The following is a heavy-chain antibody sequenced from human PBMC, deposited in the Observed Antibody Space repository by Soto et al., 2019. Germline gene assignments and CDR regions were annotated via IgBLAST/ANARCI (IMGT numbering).Heavy chain of an antibody. J-gene: IGHJ4*02. CDR2: INPNSGGT. CDR1: GYTFTSYY. CDR3: ARDSNNTSSVCHY. V-gene: IGHV1-2*02. Sequence: QVQLVQSGAEVKKPGASVKVSCKASGYTFTSYYMHWVRQAPGQGLEWMGWINPNSGGTNYAQTFQGRVTMTRDTSISTAYMDLSRLTSDDTAVYYCARDSNNTSSVCHYWGQGTLVTVSS. D-gene: IGHD6-6*01.